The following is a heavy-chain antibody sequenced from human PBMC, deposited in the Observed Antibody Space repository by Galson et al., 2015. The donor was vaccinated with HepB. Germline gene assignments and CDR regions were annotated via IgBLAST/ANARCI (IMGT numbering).Heavy chain of an antibody. V-gene: IGHV1-18*04. J-gene: IGHJ4*02. D-gene: IGHD3-3*01. CDR3: ARDGHDRSYEPDY. CDR1: GYTFTNYG. CDR2: ISAYNGDT. Sequence: SVKVSCKASGYTFTNYGISWVRQAPGQGLEWMGWISAYNGDTNSAQKFQGRVTMTTDTSTSAAYMELRSLRSDDTAVYYCARDGHDRSYEPDYWGQGTLVTVSS.